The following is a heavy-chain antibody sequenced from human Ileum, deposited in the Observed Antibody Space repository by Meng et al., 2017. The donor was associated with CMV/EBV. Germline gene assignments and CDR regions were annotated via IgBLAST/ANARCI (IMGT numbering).Heavy chain of an antibody. CDR2: INPSGGST. CDR3: ARWTQRERWLQFSYFDY. D-gene: IGHD5-24*01. CDR1: GYTFISYY. J-gene: IGHJ4*02. Sequence: ASVKVSCKASGYTFISYYMHWVRQAPGQGLEWMGIINPSGGSTSYAQKFQGRVTTTRDTSTSTVYMELSSLRSEDTAVYYCARWTQRERWLQFSYFDYWGQGTLVTVSS. V-gene: IGHV1-46*01.